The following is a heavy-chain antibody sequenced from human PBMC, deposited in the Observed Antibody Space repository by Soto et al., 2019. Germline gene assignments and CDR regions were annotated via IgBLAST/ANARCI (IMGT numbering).Heavy chain of an antibody. CDR3: AVRGADHYYSCGMDV. CDR2: VYAGDSDT. J-gene: IGHJ6*02. D-gene: IGHD1-26*01. Sequence: GESLKISCNGSGNSFTSYLIGWVRQMPGQGLEWLGIVYAGDSDTRYSPSFQGQVTISADTCITTAYRHWACRNASDTGRYSGAVRGADHYYSCGMDVWDQGTTVTVSS. V-gene: IGHV5-51*01. CDR1: GNSFTSYL.